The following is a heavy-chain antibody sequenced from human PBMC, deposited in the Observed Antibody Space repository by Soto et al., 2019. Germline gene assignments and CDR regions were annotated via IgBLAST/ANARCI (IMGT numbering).Heavy chain of an antibody. J-gene: IGHJ6*02. CDR2: IIPIFGTA. Sequence: QVQLVQSGAEVKKPGSSVKVSCKASGGTFSSYAISWVRQAPGQGLEWMGGIIPIFGTANYAQKFQGRVTITADESTSTAYMELSSLRSEDTAVYYCARAKVAGATTPYYGMDVWGQGTTVTVSS. CDR3: ARAKVAGATTPYYGMDV. CDR1: GGTFSSYA. D-gene: IGHD1-26*01. V-gene: IGHV1-69*01.